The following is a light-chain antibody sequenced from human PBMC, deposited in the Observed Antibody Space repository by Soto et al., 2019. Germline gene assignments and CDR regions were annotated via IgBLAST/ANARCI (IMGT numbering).Light chain of an antibody. CDR2: EGS. CDR1: SSDGGSYKF. J-gene: IGLJ1*01. Sequence: QSVLTQPASVSESPGQAITISCTGTSSDGGSYKFVSWYQQHPGTAPKLMIYEGSKRPSGVSDRFSGSKSGNTASLTISGLQADDEADYFCCSYAGGSNVFGTGTKVTVL. V-gene: IGLV2-23*03. CDR3: CSYAGGSNV.